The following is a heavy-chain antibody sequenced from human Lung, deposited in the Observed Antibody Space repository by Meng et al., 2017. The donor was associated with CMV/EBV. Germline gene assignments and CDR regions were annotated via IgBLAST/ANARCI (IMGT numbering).Heavy chain of an antibody. CDR1: GDTFRSHA. Sequence: SXXVSCKASGDTFRSHAISWVRQAPGQGLEWMGGIIPILGIATYAQKFQGRVAIAADKSTTTAYMELSRLRSEDTAVYFCARALYYYDSSGYYPYFDYWGQGTLVPVSS. V-gene: IGHV1-69*10. D-gene: IGHD3-22*01. CDR2: IIPILGIA. CDR3: ARALYYYDSSGYYPYFDY. J-gene: IGHJ4*02.